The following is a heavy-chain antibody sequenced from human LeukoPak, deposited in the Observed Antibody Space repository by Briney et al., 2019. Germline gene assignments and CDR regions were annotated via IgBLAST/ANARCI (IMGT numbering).Heavy chain of an antibody. D-gene: IGHD4-11*01. CDR3: AKDDYSNWYYYYGMDV. CDR1: GFTFSSYG. J-gene: IGHJ6*02. V-gene: IGHV3-30*18. CDR2: ISYDGSNK. Sequence: GSLRLSCAASGFTFSSYGMHWVRQAPGKGLEWVAVISYDGSNKYYADSVKGRFTISRDNSKNTLYLQMNSLRAEDTAVYYCAKDDYSNWYYYYGMDVWGQGTTVTVSS.